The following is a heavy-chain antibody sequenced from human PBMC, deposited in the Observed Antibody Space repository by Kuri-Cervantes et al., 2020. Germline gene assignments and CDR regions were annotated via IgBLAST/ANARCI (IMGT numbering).Heavy chain of an antibody. CDR2: ISSSGSTI. Sequence: GESLKISCAASGSTFSDYYMSWIRQAPGKGLEWVSYISSSGSTIYYADSVKGRFTISRDNAKNSLYLQMNSLRAEDTAVYYCARGNTCYYDSSGYSYFDYWGQGTLVTVSS. V-gene: IGHV3-11*04. J-gene: IGHJ4*02. D-gene: IGHD3-22*01. CDR3: ARGNTCYYDSSGYSYFDY. CDR1: GSTFSDYY.